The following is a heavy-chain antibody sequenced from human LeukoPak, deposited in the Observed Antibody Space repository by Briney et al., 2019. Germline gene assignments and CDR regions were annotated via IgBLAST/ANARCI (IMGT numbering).Heavy chain of an antibody. CDR3: ARLYVGNSNNYYCAY. CDR2: IHDSGST. CDR1: GGSPSSSSYY. Sequence: PSETLSLTCSVSGGSPSSSSYYWGWVRQPPGKGLGWIGSIHDSGSTNNNPSLRRRVTISVSTSQNQFSLKLSSVTAADTAVYNCARLYVGNSNNYYCAYWGQGTLVSVPS. V-gene: IGHV4-39*01. D-gene: IGHD4-23*01. J-gene: IGHJ4*02.